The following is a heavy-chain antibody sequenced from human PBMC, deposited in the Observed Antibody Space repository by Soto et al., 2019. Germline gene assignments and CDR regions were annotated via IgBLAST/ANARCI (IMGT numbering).Heavy chain of an antibody. J-gene: IGHJ6*02. V-gene: IGHV1-18*01. CDR1: GYTFTSYG. CDR3: ARDGSGAGGYYYYGMDV. Sequence: ASVKVSCKASGYTFTSYGISWLRQSPGQGLEWMGWISAYNGNTNYAQKLQGRVTMTTDTSTSTAYMELRSLRSDDTAVYYCARDGSGAGGYYYYGMDVWGQGTTVPVSS. CDR2: ISAYNGNT. D-gene: IGHD3-10*01.